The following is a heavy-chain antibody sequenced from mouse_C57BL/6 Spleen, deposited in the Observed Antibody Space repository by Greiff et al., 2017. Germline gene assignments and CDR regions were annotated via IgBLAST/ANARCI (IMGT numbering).Heavy chain of an antibody. J-gene: IGHJ4*01. CDR2: INPYNGGT. V-gene: IGHV1-19*01. CDR3: ARLGWDDYYAMDY. Sequence: EVQLQQSGPVLVKPGASVKMSCKASGYTFTDYYMNWVKQSHGKSLEWIGVINPYNGGTSYNQKFKGKATLTVDKSSSTAYMELNSLTSEDSAVYYCARLGWDDYYAMDYWGQGTSVTVSS. CDR1: GYTFTDYY. D-gene: IGHD4-1*01.